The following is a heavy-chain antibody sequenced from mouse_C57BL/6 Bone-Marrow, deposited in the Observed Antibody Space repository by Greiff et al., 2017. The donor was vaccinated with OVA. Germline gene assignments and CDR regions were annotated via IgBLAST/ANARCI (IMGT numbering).Heavy chain of an antibody. CDR3: ARDPCYGAMDY. CDR1: GFTFSDYG. D-gene: IGHD1-1*01. CDR2: ISSDSSTI. J-gene: IGHJ4*01. Sequence: EVKLVESGGGLVKPGGSLKLSCAASGFTFSDYGMHWVRQAPEKGLEWVAYISSDSSTIYYADTVKGRFTISRDNAKNTLFLQMTSLRSEDTAMYYCARDPCYGAMDYWGQGTSVTVSS. V-gene: IGHV5-17*01.